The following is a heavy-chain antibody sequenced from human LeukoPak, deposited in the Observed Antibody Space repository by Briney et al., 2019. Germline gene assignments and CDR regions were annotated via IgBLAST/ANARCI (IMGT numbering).Heavy chain of an antibody. CDR1: GGTFSSYA. Sequence: SVNVSCTASGGTFSSYAISWVRQAPGQGIEWMGGILPIFGTANYAQKFQGRVTITADESTSTAYMELMSLRSEDTAVYDCARRWGDYFDYWGQGTLVTVSS. CDR3: ARRWGDYFDY. CDR2: ILPIFGTA. V-gene: IGHV1-69*13. J-gene: IGHJ4*02. D-gene: IGHD1-26*01.